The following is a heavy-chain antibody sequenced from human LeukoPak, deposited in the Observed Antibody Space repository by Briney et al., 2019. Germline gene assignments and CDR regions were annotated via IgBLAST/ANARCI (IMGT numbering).Heavy chain of an antibody. V-gene: IGHV4-38-2*02. CDR3: ARLNGELSDY. J-gene: IGHJ4*02. D-gene: IGHD3-10*01. CDR2: IYHSGST. CDR1: GYSISSGYY. Sequence: SETLSLTCTVSGYSISSGYYWGWIRQPPGKGLEWIGSIYHSGSTYYNPSLKSRVTISVDTSKNQFSLKLSSVTAADTAVYYCARLNGELSDYWGQGTLVTVSS.